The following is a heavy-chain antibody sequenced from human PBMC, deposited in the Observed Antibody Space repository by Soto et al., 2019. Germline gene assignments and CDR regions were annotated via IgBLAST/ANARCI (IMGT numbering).Heavy chain of an antibody. CDR1: GFTFSSYS. V-gene: IGHV3-48*01. Sequence: EVQLVESGGGLIQPGGSLRLSCAASGFTFSSYSMNWVRQAPGKGLEWVSYISTSSSTIYYADSVKGRFTISRDNAKNPLDLQMNRLRAEDTAVYYCARVGRLWFSDYWGQGTLVTVSS. J-gene: IGHJ4*02. D-gene: IGHD3-10*01. CDR3: ARVGRLWFSDY. CDR2: ISTSSSTI.